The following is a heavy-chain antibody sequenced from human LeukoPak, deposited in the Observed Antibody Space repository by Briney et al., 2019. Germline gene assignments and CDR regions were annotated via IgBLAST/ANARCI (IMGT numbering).Heavy chain of an antibody. J-gene: IGHJ4*02. Sequence: PGGSLRLSCAASGFTFSNYEMDWVRQAPGKRLEWISYISGSGNTMYCADSVKGRFTISRDNAKDSLSLQLNSLRVEDTAVYYCARDAGIDGTDFDYWGQGALVTVSS. D-gene: IGHD5-24*01. V-gene: IGHV3-48*03. CDR1: GFTFSNYE. CDR2: ISGSGNTM. CDR3: ARDAGIDGTDFDY.